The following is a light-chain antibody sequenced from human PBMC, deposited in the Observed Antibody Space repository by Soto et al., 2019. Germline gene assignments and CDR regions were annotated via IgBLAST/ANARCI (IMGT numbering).Light chain of an antibody. Sequence: QSALTQPASVCGSPGQSITISCTGTSTDVASYNHVSWYQQHPGGVPKVIIFNVNNRPSGVSSRFSASKSGNTASLTISGLQAEDEADYFCTSFTAYTTYVFGTGTKLTVL. CDR2: NVN. V-gene: IGLV2-14*03. J-gene: IGLJ1*01. CDR3: TSFTAYTTYV. CDR1: STDVASYNH.